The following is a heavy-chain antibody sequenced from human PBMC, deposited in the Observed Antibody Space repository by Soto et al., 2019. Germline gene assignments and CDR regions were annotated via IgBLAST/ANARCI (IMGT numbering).Heavy chain of an antibody. CDR2: ISAYNGNT. J-gene: IGHJ6*02. D-gene: IGHD5-12*01. Sequence: QVQLVQSGAEVKKPGASVKVSCKASGYTFTSYGISWVRQAPGQGLEWMGWISAYNGNTNYAQKHQGRVTMTTDTSTSTAYMELRSLRSDDTAVYYCARDRLRYSGYDYYYYGMDVWGQGTTVTVSS. CDR3: ARDRLRYSGYDYYYYGMDV. CDR1: GYTFTSYG. V-gene: IGHV1-18*01.